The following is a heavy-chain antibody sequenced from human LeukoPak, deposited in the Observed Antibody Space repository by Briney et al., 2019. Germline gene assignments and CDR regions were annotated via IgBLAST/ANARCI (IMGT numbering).Heavy chain of an antibody. CDR3: AREILGGFNPGAY. V-gene: IGHV4-4*02. Sequence: SETLSLTCTVSLDSTTSNFWSWVRQPPGKGLEWIGEVHRSGSPNYNPSLQSRVTISIDRSRNQIVLELSSVTAADTAVYYCAREILGGFNPGAYWGQGTLVTVSS. CDR2: VHRSGSP. J-gene: IGHJ4*02. CDR1: LDSTTSNF. D-gene: IGHD1-14*01.